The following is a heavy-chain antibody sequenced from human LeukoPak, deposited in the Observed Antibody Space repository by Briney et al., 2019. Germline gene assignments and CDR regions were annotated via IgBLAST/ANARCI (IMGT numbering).Heavy chain of an antibody. D-gene: IGHD2-15*01. CDR3: ARGPDIVVVVANWFDP. CDR1: GFTFSSYA. CDR2: ISGSGGIT. Sequence: GGSLRLSCAASGFTFSSYAMSWVRQAPGKGLEWVSVISGSGGITYYADSVKGRFTISRDNSKNTLYLQMNSLRAEDTAVYYCARGPDIVVVVANWFDPWGQGTLVTVSS. J-gene: IGHJ5*02. V-gene: IGHV3-23*01.